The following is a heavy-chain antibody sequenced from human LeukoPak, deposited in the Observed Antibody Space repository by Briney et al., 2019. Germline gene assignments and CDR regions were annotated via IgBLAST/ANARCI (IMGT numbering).Heavy chain of an antibody. V-gene: IGHV3-30*02. J-gene: IGHJ4*02. D-gene: IGHD2-15*01. Sequence: GGSLRLSCAASGFTFSSYGMHWVRQAPGKGLEWVAFIRYDGSNKYYADSVKGRFTISRDNSKNTLYLQMNSLRAEDTAVYYCAKEVLGYCSGGSCYPFDYWGQGTLVTVSS. CDR1: GFTFSSYG. CDR2: IRYDGSNK. CDR3: AKEVLGYCSGGSCYPFDY.